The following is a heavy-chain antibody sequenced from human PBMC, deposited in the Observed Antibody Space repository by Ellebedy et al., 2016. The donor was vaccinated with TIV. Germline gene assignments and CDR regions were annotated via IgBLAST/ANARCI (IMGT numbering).Heavy chain of an antibody. CDR2: ISTSGRTT. Sequence: GESLKISXAASGFSFSDFYMSWIRQAPGKGLEWISYISTSGRTTYSADSVKGRFTISRDNAKNSIFLQMKSLRAEDTAVYYCARRASFGEVLDYWGQGILVTVSS. D-gene: IGHD3-10*01. CDR3: ARRASFGEVLDY. J-gene: IGHJ4*02. V-gene: IGHV3-11*01. CDR1: GFSFSDFY.